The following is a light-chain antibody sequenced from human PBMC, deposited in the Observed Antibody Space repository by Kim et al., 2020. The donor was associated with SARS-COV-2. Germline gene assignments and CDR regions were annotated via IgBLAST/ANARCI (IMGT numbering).Light chain of an antibody. V-gene: IGLV2-11*01. Sequence: QSLTSSCTGTSSDVGDYNYVSWYQQHPGKAPKLMIYDVTKRPSGVPDRFSGSKSGNTASLTISGLQAEDEADYYCCSYAGSYTNYVFGTGTQLTVL. CDR2: DVT. J-gene: IGLJ1*01. CDR3: CSYAGSYTNYV. CDR1: SSDVGDYNY.